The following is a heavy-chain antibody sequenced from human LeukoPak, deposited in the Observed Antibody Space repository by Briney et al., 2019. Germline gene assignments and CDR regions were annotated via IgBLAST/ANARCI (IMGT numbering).Heavy chain of an antibody. CDR1: GFPFSGYW. V-gene: IGHV3-7*01. CDR3: SRSLDY. Sequence: PGGSLRLSCVASGFPFSGYWMDWVRQAPGKGMEWVANINQDGTNQYFAASVKGRFSIPRDNAKNSLYLQMNSLRAEDTAVYYCSRSLDYLGQGALVTVSS. J-gene: IGHJ4*02. CDR2: INQDGTNQ.